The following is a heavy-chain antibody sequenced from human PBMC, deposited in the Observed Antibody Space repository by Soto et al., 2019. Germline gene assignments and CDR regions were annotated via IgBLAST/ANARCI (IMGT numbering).Heavy chain of an antibody. J-gene: IGHJ6*02. Sequence: SQTLSLTCVISGDSVSSNGACWDWIRQSPSSGLECLGRINYMSKWILDYAASVQSRMTINPDTSRNQFSLQLNSVTPEDTAVYYCARVHCSVGTCLDGLDVWGQGTTVTVSS. V-gene: IGHV6-1*01. CDR3: ARVHCSVGTCLDGLDV. D-gene: IGHD3-16*01. CDR2: INYMSKWIL. CDR1: GDSVSSNGAC.